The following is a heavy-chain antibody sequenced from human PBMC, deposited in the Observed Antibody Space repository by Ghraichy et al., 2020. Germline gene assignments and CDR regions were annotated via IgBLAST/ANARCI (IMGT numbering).Heavy chain of an antibody. CDR1: GFTFSSYA. CDR3: ARANDGGANPYWWYFDL. Sequence: GGSLRLSCAASGFTFSSYAMHWVRQAPGKGLEWVAVISYDGSNKYYADSVKGRFTISRDNSKNTLYLQMNSLRAEDTAVYYCARANDGGANPYWWYFDLWGRGTLVTVSS. D-gene: IGHD3-16*01. V-gene: IGHV3-30-3*01. J-gene: IGHJ2*01. CDR2: ISYDGSNK.